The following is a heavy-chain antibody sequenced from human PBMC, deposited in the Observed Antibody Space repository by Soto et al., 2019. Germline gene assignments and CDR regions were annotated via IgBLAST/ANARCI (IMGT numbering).Heavy chain of an antibody. D-gene: IGHD2-2*01. CDR2: ITGSGDKT. CDR1: GFSLKNYA. J-gene: IGHJ4*02. CDR3: ARDCSSSSCSVWRY. V-gene: IGHV3-23*01. Sequence: ESGGNLVQPGGSLRLSCAASGFSLKNYAMTWVRQAPGTGLEWVSGITGSGDKTYYADSVKGRFIISRDNSENTLYLQMNSLRAEDTALYYCARDCSSSSCSVWRYWGQGTQVTVSS.